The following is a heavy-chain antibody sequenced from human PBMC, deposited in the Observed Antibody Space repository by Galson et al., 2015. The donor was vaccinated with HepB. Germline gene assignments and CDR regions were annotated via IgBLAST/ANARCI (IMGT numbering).Heavy chain of an antibody. J-gene: IGHJ4*02. CDR3: ARAKEGRGYFDY. V-gene: IGHV4-4*02. Sequence: CAVSGDSISNDRWWSWVRQPPGEGLEWIGKAYHSGGTNYRPSLKSRVTISVDKSKNQFSLKLTSVTAADTAVYYCARAKEGRGYFDYWGQGTLVTVSS. CDR1: GDSISNDRW. D-gene: IGHD3-10*01. CDR2: AYHSGGT.